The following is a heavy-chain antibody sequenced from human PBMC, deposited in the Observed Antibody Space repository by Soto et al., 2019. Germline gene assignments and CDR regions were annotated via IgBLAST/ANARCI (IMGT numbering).Heavy chain of an antibody. CDR2: IYDGGRT. J-gene: IGHJ5*01. CDR3: ARGPSGDKVDS. Sequence: QVQLQESGPGLVKPSQTLSLTCTVSGGSISTVDYWWSWIRQSPDMGLEWIGHIYDGGRTYNNPSLASRVTMSVDTSKSQLSLTLSSVSAADTAVYYCARGPSGDKVDSWGQEPWSPSP. CDR1: GGSISTVDYW. D-gene: IGHD7-27*01. V-gene: IGHV4-30-4*01.